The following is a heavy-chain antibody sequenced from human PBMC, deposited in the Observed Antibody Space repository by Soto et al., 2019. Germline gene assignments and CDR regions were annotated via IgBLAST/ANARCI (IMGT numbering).Heavy chain of an antibody. Sequence: PSETLSLTCTVSGGSISGYYWSWIRQPPGKGPNWIGHIYYSGSTTYNPSLKSRVTISVDTSKNQFSLKLSFVTAADTAVYYCARVGYSFGYYFDYWGQGTLVTVSS. CDR3: ARVGYSFGYYFDY. D-gene: IGHD5-18*01. CDR1: GGSISGYY. CDR2: IYYSGST. V-gene: IGHV4-59*01. J-gene: IGHJ4*02.